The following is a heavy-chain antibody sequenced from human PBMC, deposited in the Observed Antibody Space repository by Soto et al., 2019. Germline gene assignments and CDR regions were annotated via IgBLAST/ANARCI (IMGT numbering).Heavy chain of an antibody. D-gene: IGHD3-10*01. Sequence: ASVKVSCKASGYTFTSYAMHWVRQAPGQRLEWMGWINAGNGNTKYSQKFQGRVTITRDTSASTAYMELSSLRSEDTAVYYCVRAGHVFDVHYYGMDLWGQGTTVTVSS. J-gene: IGHJ6*02. CDR3: VRAGHVFDVHYYGMDL. CDR1: GYTFTSYA. CDR2: INAGNGNT. V-gene: IGHV1-3*01.